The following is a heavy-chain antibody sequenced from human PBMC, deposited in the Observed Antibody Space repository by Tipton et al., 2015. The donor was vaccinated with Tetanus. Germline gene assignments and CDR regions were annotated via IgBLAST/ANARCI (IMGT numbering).Heavy chain of an antibody. Sequence: SLRLSCAVSGFVFSNYAMNWVRQAPGKGLEWVASISSTTSYIYYVDSLKGRFTISRDNAKNSLYLQMNSLTAEDTAVYYCARDLDGYCSSTNCYRGYFDYWGRGTLVTVSS. CDR3: ARDLDGYCSSTNCYRGYFDY. J-gene: IGHJ4*02. CDR1: GFVFSNYA. V-gene: IGHV3-21*04. D-gene: IGHD2-2*03. CDR2: ISSTTSYI.